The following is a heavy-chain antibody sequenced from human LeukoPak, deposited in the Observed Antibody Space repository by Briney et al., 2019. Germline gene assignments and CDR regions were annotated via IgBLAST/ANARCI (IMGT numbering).Heavy chain of an antibody. Sequence: GGSLRLSCAASGFTFSSYWMHWVRQAPGKGLLWVSRINSDGSSTSYADSVKGRFTISRDNAKNTLYLQMNSLRAEDTAVYYCARRIAAAAPPYYFDYWGQGTLVTVSS. D-gene: IGHD6-13*01. CDR3: ARRIAAAAPPYYFDY. CDR2: INSDGSST. V-gene: IGHV3-74*01. J-gene: IGHJ4*02. CDR1: GFTFSSYW.